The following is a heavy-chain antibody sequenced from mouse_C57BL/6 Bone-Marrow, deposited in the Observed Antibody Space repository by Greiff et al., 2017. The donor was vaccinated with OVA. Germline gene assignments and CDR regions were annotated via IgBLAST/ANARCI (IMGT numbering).Heavy chain of an antibody. D-gene: IGHD2-3*01. Sequence: GGGLVQPKGSLKLSCAASGFSFNTYAMNWVRQAPGKGLEWVARIRSKSNNYATYYADSVKDRFTISRDDSESMLYLQMNNLKTEDTAMYYCVRDDGYSYAMDYWGQGTSVTVSS. CDR1: GFSFNTYA. CDR2: IRSKSNNYAT. J-gene: IGHJ4*01. V-gene: IGHV10-1*01. CDR3: VRDDGYSYAMDY.